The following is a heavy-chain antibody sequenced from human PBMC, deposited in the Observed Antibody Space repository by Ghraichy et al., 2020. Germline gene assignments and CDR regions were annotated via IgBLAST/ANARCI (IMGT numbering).Heavy chain of an antibody. CDR1: GYPFSNYD. CDR2: MNPNSGNA. V-gene: IGHV1-8*01. Sequence: ASVKVSCKASGYPFSNYDVIWVRQATGQGLDWMGWMNPNSGNAGYAQQFQGRVTMTRDTSISKAYMELSSLRSEDTAVYYCARGRSPDVNWNDDIYYYYGMDVWGQGTTVTVSS. D-gene: IGHD1-1*01. CDR3: ARGRSPDVNWNDDIYYYYGMDV. J-gene: IGHJ6*02.